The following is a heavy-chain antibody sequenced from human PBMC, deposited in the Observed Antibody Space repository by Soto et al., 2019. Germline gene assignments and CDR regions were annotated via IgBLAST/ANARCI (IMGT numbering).Heavy chain of an antibody. CDR2: IKSKTDGGTT. CDR3: TTDSWSVPGAFDY. V-gene: IGHV3-15*01. J-gene: IGHJ4*02. D-gene: IGHD6-13*01. CDR1: GFTFSNAW. Sequence: GGSLRLSCAASGFTFSNAWMSWVRQAPGKGLEWVGRIKSKTDGGTTDYAAPVKGRFTISRDDSKNTLYLQMNSLKTEDTAVYYCTTDSWSVPGAFDYWGQGTLVTVSS.